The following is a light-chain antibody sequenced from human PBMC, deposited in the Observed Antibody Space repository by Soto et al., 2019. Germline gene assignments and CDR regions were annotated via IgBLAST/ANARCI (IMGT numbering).Light chain of an antibody. CDR3: CSYAGSSYV. Sequence: QSVLTQPASVSGSPGQSITISCTGTSSDVGSYNLVSWYQQFPGKAPKLMIYEGSKRPSGVSNRFSGSKSGNTASLTISGLQAEDEADYYCCSYAGSSYVFGTGTKVTVL. CDR2: EGS. CDR1: SSDVGSYNL. J-gene: IGLJ1*01. V-gene: IGLV2-23*01.